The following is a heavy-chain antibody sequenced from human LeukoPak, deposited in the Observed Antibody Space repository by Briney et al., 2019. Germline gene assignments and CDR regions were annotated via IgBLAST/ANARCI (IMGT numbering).Heavy chain of an antibody. Sequence: GGSLRLSFAASGFTFSSYGMHWVRKAPGKGLEWVAVISYDGSNKYYADSVKGRFTISRDNSKNTLYLQMNSLRAEDTAVYYCARDGPRLQEIYWGQGTLVTVSS. CDR1: GFTFSSYG. CDR3: ARDGPRLQEIY. V-gene: IGHV3-30*03. CDR2: ISYDGSNK. J-gene: IGHJ4*02. D-gene: IGHD5-24*01.